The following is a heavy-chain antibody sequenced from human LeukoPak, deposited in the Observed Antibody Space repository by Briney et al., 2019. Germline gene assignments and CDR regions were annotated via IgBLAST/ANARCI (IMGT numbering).Heavy chain of an antibody. J-gene: IGHJ4*02. CDR2: INPNSGGT. D-gene: IGHD2-2*01. CDR3: ARDYCSSTSCRLDY. Sequence: AAVKVSCKASRYTFTGYYMHWVRQAPGQGLEWVGWINPNSGGTNYAQKFQGRATMTRDTSISTAYMELSRLRSDDTAVYYCARDYCSSTSCRLDYWGQGTLVTVSS. CDR1: RYTFTGYY. V-gene: IGHV1-2*02.